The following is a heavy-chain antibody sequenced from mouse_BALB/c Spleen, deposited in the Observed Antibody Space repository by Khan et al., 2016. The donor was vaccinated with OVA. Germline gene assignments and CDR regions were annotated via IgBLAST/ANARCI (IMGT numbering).Heavy chain of an antibody. Sequence: QVQLQQSGAELVKAGASVKMSCKASGYTFTSYWMHWVKQRLGQGLEWFAETNPTNGRTYYNEKFTSKATLTVDNSSSTAYLLLSGPTFEDSAVYDCARIKKILATYFDYWGQGTTLTVSS. CDR3: ARIKKILATYFDY. CDR2: TNPTNGRT. CDR1: GYTFTSYW. D-gene: IGHD1-1*01. V-gene: IGHV1S81*02. J-gene: IGHJ2*01.